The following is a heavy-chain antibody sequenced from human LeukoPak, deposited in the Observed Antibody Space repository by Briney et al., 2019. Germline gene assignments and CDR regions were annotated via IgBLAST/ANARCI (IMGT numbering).Heavy chain of an antibody. V-gene: IGHV6-1*01. CDR3: ARRSGNWYWGFDY. CDR1: GDSVSNNSAA. D-gene: IGHD6-13*01. CDR2: TYYRSKWYI. Sequence: SQTLSFTCPISGDSVSNNSAAWNQIRQSPSRGLEWLGRTYYRSKWYIDYAVSVKGRIIITPDTSKNQFSLQLNSVTPEDTAVFYCARRSGNWYWGFDYWGQGALVTVSS. J-gene: IGHJ4*02.